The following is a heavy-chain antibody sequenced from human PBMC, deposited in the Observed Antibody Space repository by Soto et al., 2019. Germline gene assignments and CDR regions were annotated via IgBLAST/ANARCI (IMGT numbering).Heavy chain of an antibody. CDR2: INPSGGST. CDR3: ARDPVHSVVVHAAIAGMDV. J-gene: IGHJ6*02. V-gene: IGHV1-46*01. D-gene: IGHD2-2*01. CDR1: GYTFTSYY. Sequence: ASVKVSCKASGYTFTSYYMHWVRQAPGQGLEWMGIINPSGGSTSYAQKFQGRVTMTRDTSTSTVYMELSSLRSEDTAVYYCARDPVHSVVVHAAIAGMDVWGQGTPVTVSS.